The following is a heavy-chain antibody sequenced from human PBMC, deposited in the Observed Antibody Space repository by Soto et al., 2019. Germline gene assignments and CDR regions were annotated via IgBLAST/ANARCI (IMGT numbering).Heavy chain of an antibody. CDR2: ISFDGRNQ. Sequence: QVQLVESGGGVVQPGRSLRLSCAASGFAFSSYGMHWVRQAPGKGLEWVAAISFDGRNQYYADSVKGRFTISRDAFENTLYLQINSLRAEDTAVYYCAKDFSGFDHLYYFDYWGQGTLVTVSS. CDR3: AKDFSGFDHLYYFDY. J-gene: IGHJ4*02. D-gene: IGHD5-12*01. CDR1: GFAFSSYG. V-gene: IGHV3-30*18.